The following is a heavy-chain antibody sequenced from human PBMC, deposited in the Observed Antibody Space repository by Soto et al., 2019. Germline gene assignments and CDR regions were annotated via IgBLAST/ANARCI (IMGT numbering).Heavy chain of an antibody. CDR1: GGSISSSRYY. CDR3: ARRNIEITYDY. J-gene: IGHJ4*02. D-gene: IGHD1-20*01. V-gene: IGHV4-39*01. Sequence: SETLSLTCTVSGGSISSSRYYWGWIRQPPGKGLEWIGSIYYSGSAYYNPSLNSRVTISIDTSKNQFSLKLSSVTAADTALYYCARRNIEITYDYWGQGTQVTVSS. CDR2: IYYSGSA.